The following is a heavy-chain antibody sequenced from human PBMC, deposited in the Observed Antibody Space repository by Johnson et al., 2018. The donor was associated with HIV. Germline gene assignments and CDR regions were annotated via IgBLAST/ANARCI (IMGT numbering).Heavy chain of an antibody. CDR1: GFPFSSYA. D-gene: IGHD5-12*01. CDR2: ISGDGSST. J-gene: IGHJ3*02. Sequence: MQLVESGGGLVQPGGSLRLSCAASGFPFSSYAMSWVRQAPGKGLEWVSAISGDGSSTSYADSVQGRFTISRDNAKNTLYLQMNSLRAEDTAVYYCARNVYSGYDFRDAFDIWGQGTMVTVSS. V-gene: IGHV3-23*04. CDR3: ARNVYSGYDFRDAFDI.